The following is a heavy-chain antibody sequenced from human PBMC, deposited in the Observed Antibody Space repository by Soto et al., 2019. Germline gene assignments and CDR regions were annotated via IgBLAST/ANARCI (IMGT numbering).Heavy chain of an antibody. D-gene: IGHD3-16*02. CDR2: INVNSGGT. J-gene: IGHJ4*02. V-gene: IGHV1-2*04. Sequence: QVQLVQSGAEVKKPGASVKVSCKASGYTFTGNYMHWVRQAPGQGFEWMGWINVNSGGTKYAQKFQGWVTMPRDTSISRAYMELSRLRSDDTAVYYCARGDKLSLYPQLDCWGQGTLVTVSS. CDR3: ARGDKLSLYPQLDC. CDR1: GYTFTGNY.